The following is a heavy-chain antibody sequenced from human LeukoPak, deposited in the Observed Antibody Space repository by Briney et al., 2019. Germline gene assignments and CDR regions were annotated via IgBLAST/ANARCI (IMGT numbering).Heavy chain of an antibody. Sequence: GASVKLSCKVSGYTLTELSMHWVRQAPGKGPEWMGGFDPEDGETIYAQKFQGRVTMTEDTSTDTAYMERSSLRSEDTAVYYCATTSIAAPDSPPFDYWGQGTLVTVSS. CDR2: FDPEDGET. CDR1: GYTLTELS. V-gene: IGHV1-24*01. J-gene: IGHJ4*02. CDR3: ATTSIAAPDSPPFDY. D-gene: IGHD6-6*01.